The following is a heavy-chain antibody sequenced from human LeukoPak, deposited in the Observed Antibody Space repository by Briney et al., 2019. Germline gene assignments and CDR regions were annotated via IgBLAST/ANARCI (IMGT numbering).Heavy chain of an antibody. CDR2: IYYSGST. CDR1: GGSISSYY. D-gene: IGHD3-22*01. Sequence: KPSETLSLTCTVSGGSISSYYWSWIRQPPGKGLEWIGYIYYSGSTNYNPSLKSRVTMSVDTSKNQFSLKLSSVTAADTAVYYCARESAMIVVAGDAFDIWGQGTMVTVSS. J-gene: IGHJ3*02. CDR3: ARESAMIVVAGDAFDI. V-gene: IGHV4-59*12.